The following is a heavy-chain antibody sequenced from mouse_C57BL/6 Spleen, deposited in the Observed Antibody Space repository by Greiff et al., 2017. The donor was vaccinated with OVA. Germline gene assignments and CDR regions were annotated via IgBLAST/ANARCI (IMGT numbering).Heavy chain of an antibody. D-gene: IGHD4-1*01. Sequence: EVKLVESEGGLVQPGSSMKLSCTAAGFTFRDYYMAWVRQVPEKGLEWVANINYDGSSTYYLDSLKSRFIISRDNAKNILYLQMSSLKSEDTATYYCAREGTGSYFDYWGQGTTLTVSS. CDR1: GFTFRDYY. CDR3: AREGTGSYFDY. J-gene: IGHJ2*01. CDR2: INYDGSST. V-gene: IGHV5-16*01.